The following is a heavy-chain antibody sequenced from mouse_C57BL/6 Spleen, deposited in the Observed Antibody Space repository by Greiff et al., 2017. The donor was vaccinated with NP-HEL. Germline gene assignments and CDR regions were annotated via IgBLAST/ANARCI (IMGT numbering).Heavy chain of an antibody. CDR2: IYPGSGST. V-gene: IGHV1-55*01. CDR3: GMGPLYYYGSSSSWFAY. CDR1: GYTFTSYW. J-gene: IGHJ3*01. Sequence: QVQLQQPGAELVKPGASVKMSCKASGYTFTSYWITWVKQRPGQGLEWIGDIYPGSGSTNYNEKFKSKATLTVDTSSSTAYMQLSSVTAEDSAVYYCGMGPLYYYGSSSSWFAYWGQGTLVTVSA. D-gene: IGHD1-1*01.